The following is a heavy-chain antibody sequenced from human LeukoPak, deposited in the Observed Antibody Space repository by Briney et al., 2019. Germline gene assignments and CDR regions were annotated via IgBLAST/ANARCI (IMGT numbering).Heavy chain of an antibody. D-gene: IGHD3-3*01. CDR3: ARGGGYDDFWSGYLT. J-gene: IGHJ5*02. V-gene: IGHV1-18*01. CDR2: ISAHNGNT. Sequence: ASVKVSCKASGYAFTSYGISWVRQAPGQGLEWMGWISAHNGNTDYARKFEGRVTMTTDTSTSTAYMELGSLSSDDTAVYYCARGGGYDDFWSGYLTWGQGTLVTVSS. CDR1: GYAFTSYG.